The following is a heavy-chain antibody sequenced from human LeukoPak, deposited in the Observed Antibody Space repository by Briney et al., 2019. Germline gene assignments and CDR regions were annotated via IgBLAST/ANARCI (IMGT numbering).Heavy chain of an antibody. Sequence: ASVKVSCKASGYTFTSYGISWVRHAPGQGLELMGWISAYNGNTNYAQKLQGRGTMTTDTSTSTAYMELRSLSSDDTAVYYCARGHPVVVAAIDYWGQGTLVTVSS. CDR1: GYTFTSYG. D-gene: IGHD2-15*01. CDR2: ISAYNGNT. J-gene: IGHJ4*02. CDR3: ARGHPVVVAAIDY. V-gene: IGHV1-18*01.